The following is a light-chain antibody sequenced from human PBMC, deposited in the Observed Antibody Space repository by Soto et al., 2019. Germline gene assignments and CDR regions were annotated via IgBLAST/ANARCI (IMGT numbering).Light chain of an antibody. CDR1: QSVSSSY. Sequence: EIVLTQSPGTLSLSPGERGTLSCRASQSVSSSYLAWYQQKPGQAPRLLIYDASSRATGIPDTFSGSGSGTDFTLTISRLEPEDFAVYYCQQYGSSPYTFGQGTKLEIK. V-gene: IGKV3-20*01. CDR3: QQYGSSPYT. J-gene: IGKJ2*01. CDR2: DAS.